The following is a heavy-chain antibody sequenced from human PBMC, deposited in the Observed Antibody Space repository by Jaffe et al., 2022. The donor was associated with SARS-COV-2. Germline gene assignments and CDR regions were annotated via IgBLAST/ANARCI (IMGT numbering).Heavy chain of an antibody. CDR3: AKTEEDSSGYYSPAGDYFDY. J-gene: IGHJ4*02. Sequence: EVQLLESGGGLVQPGGSLRLSCAASGFTFSSYAMSWVRQAPGKGLEWVSAISGSGGSTYYADSVKGRFTISRDNSKNTLYLQMNSLRAEDTAVYYCAKTEEDSSGYYSPAGDYFDYWGQGTLVTVSS. V-gene: IGHV3-23*01. CDR1: GFTFSSYA. CDR2: ISGSGGST. D-gene: IGHD3-22*01.